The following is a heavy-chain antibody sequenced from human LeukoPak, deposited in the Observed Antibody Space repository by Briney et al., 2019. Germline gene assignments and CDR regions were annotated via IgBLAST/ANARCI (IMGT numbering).Heavy chain of an antibody. D-gene: IGHD2-15*01. CDR1: GDSVNGYY. CDR2: IYYSGTT. CDR3: ARVHRYCSGGSCYLFDY. Sequence: SETLTLTCTVSGDSVNGYYWRWIRQPPGKGLEWIGFIYYSGTTTYSPSLKSRVTISVETSRNQFSLKLSSVTAADTAVYYCARVHRYCSGGSCYLFDYWGQGTLVTVSS. J-gene: IGHJ4*02. V-gene: IGHV4-59*02.